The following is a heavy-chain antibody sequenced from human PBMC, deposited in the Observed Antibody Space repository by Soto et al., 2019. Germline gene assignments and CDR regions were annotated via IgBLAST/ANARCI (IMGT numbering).Heavy chain of an antibody. J-gene: IGHJ4*02. CDR1: GGALTSYP. Sequence: QVRLEQSGAEVKKPGSSVRVSCQASGGALTSYPIHWVRQAPGQGLEWMGVIDPIVDTSNLAENFKTRLTLTADTSTKTVYMNLDSLRSDDTAIYFCATYPRPYKWTDIWGRGTQLTVSS. D-gene: IGHD1-20*01. V-gene: IGHV1-69*06. CDR3: ATYPRPYKWTDI. CDR2: IDPIVDTS.